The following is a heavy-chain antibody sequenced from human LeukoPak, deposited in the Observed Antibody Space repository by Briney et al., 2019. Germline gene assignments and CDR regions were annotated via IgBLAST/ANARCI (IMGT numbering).Heavy chain of an antibody. V-gene: IGHV4-61*02. CDR2: IYTSGST. Sequence: PSETLSLTCTVSGGSISSGSYYWSWIRQPAGKGLEWIGRIYTSGSTNYNPSLKSRVTISVDTSKNQFSLKLSSVTAADTAVYYCARERAVTTYYYFDYWGQGTLVTVSS. D-gene: IGHD4-17*01. CDR1: GGSISSGSYY. J-gene: IGHJ4*02. CDR3: ARERAVTTYYYFDY.